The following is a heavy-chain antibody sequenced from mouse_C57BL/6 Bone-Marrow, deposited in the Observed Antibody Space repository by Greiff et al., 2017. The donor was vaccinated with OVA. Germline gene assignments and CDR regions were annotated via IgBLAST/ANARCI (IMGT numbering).Heavy chain of an antibody. CDR1: GFTFSDYY. D-gene: IGHD1-1*01. Sequence: EVKLVESGGGLVQPGGSLKLSCAASGFTFSDYYMYWVRQTPEKRLEWVAYISNGGGSTYYPDNVKGRFTISRDNAKNTLYLQMSRLKSEDTAMYYCARHGEYYGSSFWFAYWGQGTLVTVSA. CDR2: ISNGGGST. J-gene: IGHJ3*01. V-gene: IGHV5-12*01. CDR3: ARHGEYYGSSFWFAY.